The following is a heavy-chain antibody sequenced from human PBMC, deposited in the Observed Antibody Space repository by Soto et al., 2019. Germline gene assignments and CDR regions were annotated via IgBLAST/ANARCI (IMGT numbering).Heavy chain of an antibody. V-gene: IGHV3-23*01. CDR1: GFTFSSYA. J-gene: IGHJ4*02. Sequence: GGSLRLSCAASGFTFSSYAMTWVRQAPGKGLEWVSAISGSGGRTYYADSVKGRFTISRDNSKNTLYLQMNSLRAEDTAVYYCARMTTVTYFDYWGQGTLVTVSS. CDR3: ARMTTVTYFDY. D-gene: IGHD4-17*01. CDR2: ISGSGGRT.